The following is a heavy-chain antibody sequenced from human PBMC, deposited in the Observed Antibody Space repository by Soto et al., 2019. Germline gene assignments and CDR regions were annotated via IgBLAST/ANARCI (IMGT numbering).Heavy chain of an antibody. CDR1: GYTFTGYG. CDR3: ASGAYNSGWYDY. J-gene: IGHJ4*02. Sequence: QVQLVQSEAEVKRPGASVKLSCKASGYTFTGYGITWVRQAPGQGLEWMGWINAFNGNTNTAQNFQGRVTMTMDKSTTTASMELRSLRSDDTAVYFSASGAYNSGWYDYWGQGTLVTVSP. V-gene: IGHV1-18*01. CDR2: INAFNGNT. D-gene: IGHD6-19*01.